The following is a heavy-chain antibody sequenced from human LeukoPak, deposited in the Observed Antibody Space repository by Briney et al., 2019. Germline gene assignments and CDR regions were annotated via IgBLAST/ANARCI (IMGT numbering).Heavy chain of an antibody. V-gene: IGHV4-61*02. J-gene: IGHJ4*02. CDR2: IYTSGST. CDR1: GGSISSGSYY. Sequence: SETLSLTCTVSGGSISSGSYYWSWIRQPAGKGLEWIGRIYTSGSTNYNPSLKSRVTISVDTSKNQFSLKLSSVTAADTAVYYCAREGSVVPAAFDYWGQGTLVTVSS. CDR3: AREGSVVPAAFDY. D-gene: IGHD2-2*01.